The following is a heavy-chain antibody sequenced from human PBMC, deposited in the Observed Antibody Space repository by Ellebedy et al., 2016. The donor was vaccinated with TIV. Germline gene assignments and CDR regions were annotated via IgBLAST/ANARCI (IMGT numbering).Heavy chain of an antibody. J-gene: IGHJ4*02. CDR1: GYTFTSYG. V-gene: IGHV1-18*01. CDR2: ISAYNGNT. Sequence: ASVKVSXXASGYTFTSYGISWVRQAPGQGLEWMGWISAYNGNTNYAQKLQDRVTMTTDTSTNTAYMELRSLRSDDTAVYYCARDRTSGFGELFDWGQGTLVTVSS. CDR3: ARDRTSGFGELFD. D-gene: IGHD3-10*01.